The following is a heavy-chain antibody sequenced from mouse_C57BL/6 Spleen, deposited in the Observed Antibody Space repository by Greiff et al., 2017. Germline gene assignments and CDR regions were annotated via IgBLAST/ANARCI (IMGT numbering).Heavy chain of an antibody. Sequence: EVKVVESGGGLVQPKGSLKLSCAASGFSFNTYAMNWVRQAPGKGLEWVARIRSKSNNYATYYADSVKDRFTISRDDSESMLYLQMNNLKTEDTAMYYGVRQGSNYLLYFDYWGQGTTLTVSS. CDR2: IRSKSNNYAT. V-gene: IGHV10-1*01. CDR1: GFSFNTYA. CDR3: VRQGSNYLLYFDY. J-gene: IGHJ2*01. D-gene: IGHD2-5*01.